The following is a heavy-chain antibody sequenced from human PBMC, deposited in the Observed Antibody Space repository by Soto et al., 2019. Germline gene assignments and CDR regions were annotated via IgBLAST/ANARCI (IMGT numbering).Heavy chain of an antibody. Sequence: EVQLLESGGGLVQPGKSLKLSCVAIGFTFEDHAMHWIRQVPGKGLEWVAGINWNSGITGYADSVKGRFTISRDNANNSLHLEMNSLKSEDTALYYCTKGRGALTVVSNWFDPWGQGTPVTVSS. D-gene: IGHD3-22*01. CDR3: TKGRGALTVVSNWFDP. CDR2: INWNSGIT. V-gene: IGHV3-9*01. J-gene: IGHJ5*02. CDR1: GFTFEDHA.